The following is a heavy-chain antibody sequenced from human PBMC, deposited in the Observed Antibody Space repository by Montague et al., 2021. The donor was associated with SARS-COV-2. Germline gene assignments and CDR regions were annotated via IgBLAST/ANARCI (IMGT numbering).Heavy chain of an antibody. J-gene: IGHJ6*02. CDR1: GGSIGNWTYY. D-gene: IGHD3-10*01. CDR2: LYYTGGA. Sequence: SETLSLTCTVSGGSIGNWTYYWGWVRQPPGKGLEWIASLYYTGGAFYNPSLMSRVIISADTSKNQFSLNLRSVTAADTAVYFCGLGRGFAVGNHYYYSYGLDVWGQGTTVTVSS. CDR3: GLGRGFAVGNHYYYSYGLDV. V-gene: IGHV4-39*07.